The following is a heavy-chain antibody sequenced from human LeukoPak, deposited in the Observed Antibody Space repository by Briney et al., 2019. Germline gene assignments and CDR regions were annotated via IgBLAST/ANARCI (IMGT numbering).Heavy chain of an antibody. D-gene: IGHD3-10*01. V-gene: IGHV3-11*01. Sequence: GGSLRLSCAASEFVFSDYYMSWIRQAPGKGLEWVSYISDSGSTIYYADSVKGRFTISRDNVKNSLYLQMNGLRAEDTAVYYCAREMEGDYGSGTFFDLWGQGNMVTVSS. CDR2: ISDSGSTI. J-gene: IGHJ5*02. CDR3: AREMEGDYGSGTFFDL. CDR1: EFVFSDYY.